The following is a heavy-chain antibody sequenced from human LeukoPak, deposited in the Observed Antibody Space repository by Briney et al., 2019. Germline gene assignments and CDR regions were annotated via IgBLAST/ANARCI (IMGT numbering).Heavy chain of an antibody. CDR1: GGSISSSSYY. J-gene: IGHJ4*02. D-gene: IGHD6-19*01. CDR3: ARGYSSGWSVEPPDY. Sequence: PSETLSLTCTVSGGSISSSSYYWGWIRQPPGKGLEWIGSIYYSGSTYYNPSLKSRVTISVDTSKNQFSLKLSSVTAADTAVYYCARGYSSGWSVEPPDYWGQGTLVTVSS. CDR2: IYYSGST. V-gene: IGHV4-39*07.